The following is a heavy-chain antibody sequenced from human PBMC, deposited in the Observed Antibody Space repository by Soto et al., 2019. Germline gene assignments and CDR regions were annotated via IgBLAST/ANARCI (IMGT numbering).Heavy chain of an antibody. J-gene: IGHJ5*02. CDR2: IYYSGST. CDR1: GGSISSYY. D-gene: IGHD3-10*01. Sequence: SETLSLTCTVSGGSISSYYWSWIRQPPGKGLEWIGYIYYSGSTNYNPSLKSRVTISVDTSKNQFSLKLSPVTAADTAVYYCARQVPRGVVWFDPWGRGTLVTVSS. CDR3: ARQVPRGVVWFDP. V-gene: IGHV4-59*08.